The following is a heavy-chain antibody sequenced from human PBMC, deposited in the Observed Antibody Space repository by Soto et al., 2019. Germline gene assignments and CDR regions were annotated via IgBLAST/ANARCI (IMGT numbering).Heavy chain of an antibody. Sequence: GESLKISCKGSGYSFTNYWIGWVRQMPGKGLEWMGIIYPGDSDTRYSPPFQGQVTISADKSISTAYLQWSSLKASDTAMYYCARRGRVPAARYYGMAVWGQGTTVTVSS. D-gene: IGHD2-2*01. V-gene: IGHV5-51*01. CDR3: ARRGRVPAARYYGMAV. J-gene: IGHJ6*02. CDR1: GYSFTNYW. CDR2: IYPGDSDT.